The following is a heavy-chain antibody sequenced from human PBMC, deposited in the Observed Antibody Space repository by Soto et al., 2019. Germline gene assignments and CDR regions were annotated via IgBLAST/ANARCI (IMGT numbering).Heavy chain of an antibody. J-gene: IGHJ3*02. Sequence: QVQLVESGGGVVQPGRSLRLSCAASGFTFSSYAMHWVRQAPGKGLEWVAVISYDGSNKYYADSVKGRFTISRDNSKNTLYLQMNSLRAEDTAVYYCARDLPYYYDSSGYPDIWGQGTMVTVSS. CDR3: ARDLPYYYDSSGYPDI. V-gene: IGHV3-30-3*01. CDR1: GFTFSSYA. D-gene: IGHD3-22*01. CDR2: ISYDGSNK.